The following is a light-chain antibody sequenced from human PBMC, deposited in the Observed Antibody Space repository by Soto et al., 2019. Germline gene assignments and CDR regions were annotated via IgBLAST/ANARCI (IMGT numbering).Light chain of an antibody. CDR2: EVS. Sequence: QSVLTQPPSASGSPGQSVTISCTGSSSDVGGHNHVSWYQQHPGKAPKLMIYEVSKRPSGVPDRFSGSKSANTASLTVSGLQAQDEADYYCISYAGSMNLIFGGGTKVTVL. CDR3: ISYAGSMNLI. V-gene: IGLV2-8*01. J-gene: IGLJ2*01. CDR1: SSDVGGHNH.